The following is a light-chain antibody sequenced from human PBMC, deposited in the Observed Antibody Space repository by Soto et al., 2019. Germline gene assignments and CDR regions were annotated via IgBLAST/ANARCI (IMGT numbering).Light chain of an antibody. Sequence: QSVLTQSPSASASLGASVKITCTLSSGHSSYAIAWHQQQPDKGPRYLMKLHSDGSHNKGDGIPDRFSGSSSGTERYLTISSLQSEDEADYYCQTWDTGIWVFGGGTKLTVL. CDR1: SGHSSYA. CDR3: QTWDTGIWV. CDR2: LHSDGSH. V-gene: IGLV4-69*01. J-gene: IGLJ3*02.